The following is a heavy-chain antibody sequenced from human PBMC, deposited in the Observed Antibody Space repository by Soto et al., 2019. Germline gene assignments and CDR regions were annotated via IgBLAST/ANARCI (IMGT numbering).Heavy chain of an antibody. CDR2: IIPIFGTA. J-gene: IGHJ4*02. D-gene: IGHD1-1*01. Sequence: QVQLVQSGAEVKKPGSSVKVSCKASGGTFSSYAISWVRQAPGQGLEWMGGIIPIFGTANYAQKFQGRVTITADESTSTAYMGLSSLRSEDAAVYYCARNTVRWYFDYWGQGTLVTVSS. CDR3: ARNTVRWYFDY. V-gene: IGHV1-69*12. CDR1: GGTFSSYA.